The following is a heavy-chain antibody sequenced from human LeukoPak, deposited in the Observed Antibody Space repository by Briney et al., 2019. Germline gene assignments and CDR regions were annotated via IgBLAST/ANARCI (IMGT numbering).Heavy chain of an antibody. CDR1: GGSFSGYY. CDR3: AKGQYQPRFDP. V-gene: IGHV4-34*01. CDR2: INHSGST. Sequence: SETLSLTCAVYGGSFSGYYWSWIRQSPGKGLEWIGEINHSGSTNYNPSLTSRVTISVDTSKNQFSLKLTSVTAADTAVYCAKGQYQPRFDPWGQGTLVTVSS. J-gene: IGHJ5*02. D-gene: IGHD2-2*01.